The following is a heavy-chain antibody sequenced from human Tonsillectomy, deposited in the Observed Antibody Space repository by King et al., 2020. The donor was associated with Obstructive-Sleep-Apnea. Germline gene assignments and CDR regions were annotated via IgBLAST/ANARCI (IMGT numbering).Heavy chain of an antibody. Sequence: VQLVESGGGVVQPGRSLRLSCAASGFTFSTYAMHGVRQAPGRGLEWVAVISYAGSDKYYADSVKGRFTISRDNSKNTLSLQMNSLTTEDTAVFYCATYGDYPGSSFDYWGQGTLVTVSS. CDR1: GFTFSTYA. CDR2: ISYAGSDK. D-gene: IGHD4-17*01. CDR3: ATYGDYPGSSFDY. J-gene: IGHJ4*02. V-gene: IGHV3-30*04.